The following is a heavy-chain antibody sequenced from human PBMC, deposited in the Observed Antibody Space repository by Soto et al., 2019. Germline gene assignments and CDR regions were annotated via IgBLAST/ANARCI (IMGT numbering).Heavy chain of an antibody. Sequence: GGSLRLSCAASGFTFSSYAMHWVRQAPGKGLEWVAVFWYDGSNKYYADSVKGRFTISRDNSKNTLYLQMNSLRAEDTAVYYCARSLRNLLYYFDYWGQGTLVTVSS. CDR1: GFTFSSYA. CDR2: FWYDGSNK. D-gene: IGHD1-7*01. V-gene: IGHV3-33*01. CDR3: ARSLRNLLYYFDY. J-gene: IGHJ4*02.